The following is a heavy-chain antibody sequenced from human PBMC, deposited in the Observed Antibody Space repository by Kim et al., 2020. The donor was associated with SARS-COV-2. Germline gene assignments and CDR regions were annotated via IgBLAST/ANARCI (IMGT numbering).Heavy chain of an antibody. CDR2: IYYSGST. D-gene: IGHD6-13*01. CDR1: GGSISSYY. Sequence: SETLSLTCTVSGGSISSYYWSWIRQPPGKGLEWIGYIYYSGSTNYNPSLKSRVTISVDTSKNQFSLKLSSVTAADTAVYYCARLYSSSWGGADAFDIWGQGTMVTVSS. J-gene: IGHJ3*02. CDR3: ARLYSSSWGGADAFDI. V-gene: IGHV4-59*01.